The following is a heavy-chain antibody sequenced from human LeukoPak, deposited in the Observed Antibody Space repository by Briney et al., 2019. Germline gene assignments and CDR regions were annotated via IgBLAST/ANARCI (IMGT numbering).Heavy chain of an antibody. Sequence: PSETLSLTCTVSGGSISSSSYYWGWIRQPPGKGLEWIGSIYYSGSTYYNPSLKSRVTISVDTSKNQFSLKLSSVTAADTAVYYCAREYSGGSCYSSRNCGGDCFDYWGQGTLVTVSS. J-gene: IGHJ4*02. CDR3: AREYSGGSCYSSRNCGGDCFDY. CDR1: GGSISSSSYY. CDR2: IYYSGST. V-gene: IGHV4-39*07. D-gene: IGHD2-15*01.